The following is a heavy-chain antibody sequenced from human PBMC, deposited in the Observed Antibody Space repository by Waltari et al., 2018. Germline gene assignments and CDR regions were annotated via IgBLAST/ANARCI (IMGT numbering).Heavy chain of an antibody. CDR2: IYYSGST. D-gene: IGHD3-22*01. CDR3: ARHMSYDSSGYLDY. CDR1: GGSISSSSYY. J-gene: IGHJ4*02. V-gene: IGHV4-39*01. Sequence: QLQLQESGPGLVKPSETLSLTCTVSGGSISSSSYYWGWIRQPPGKGLEWIGSIYYSGSTYYNPSLKSRVTISGDTSKNQFSLKLSSVTAADTAVYYCARHMSYDSSGYLDYWGQGTLVTVSS.